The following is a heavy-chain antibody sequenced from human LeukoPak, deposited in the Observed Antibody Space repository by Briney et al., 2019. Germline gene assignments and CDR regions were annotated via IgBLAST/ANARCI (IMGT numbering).Heavy chain of an antibody. Sequence: GGSLRLSCAASAFTFSDYYMSWIRQAPGKGLEWVSYIGSSDSTIYYADSVKGRFNISRDNAKNSLYLKMNSLRAEDTAVYYCARDRGFGELIKVFDIWAKGQWSPSLQ. D-gene: IGHD3-10*01. CDR2: IGSSDSTI. J-gene: IGHJ3*02. CDR1: AFTFSDYY. CDR3: ARDRGFGELIKVFDI. V-gene: IGHV3-11*01.